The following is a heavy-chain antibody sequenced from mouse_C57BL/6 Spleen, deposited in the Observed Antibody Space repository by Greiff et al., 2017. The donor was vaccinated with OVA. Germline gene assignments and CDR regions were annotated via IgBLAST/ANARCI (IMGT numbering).Heavy chain of an antibody. CDR2: INPSTGGT. CDR3: ARSPITTRYLDY. D-gene: IGHD1-1*01. V-gene: IGHV1-42*01. CDR1: GYSFTGYY. Sequence: VQLKESGPELVKPGASVKISCKASGYSFTGYYMNWVKQSPEKSLEWIGEINPSTGGTTYNQKFKAKATLTVDKSSSTAYMQLKSLTSEDSAVYYCARSPITTRYLDYWGQGTTLTVSS. J-gene: IGHJ2*01.